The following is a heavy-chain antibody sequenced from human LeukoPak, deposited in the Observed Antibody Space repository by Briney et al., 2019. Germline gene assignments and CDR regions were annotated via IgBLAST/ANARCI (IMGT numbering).Heavy chain of an antibody. V-gene: IGHV1-18*01. CDR1: GYTFTSYG. J-gene: IGHJ3*02. CDR3: ARDQDTMVWGVIGAFDI. CDR2: ISAYNGNT. D-gene: IGHD3-10*01. Sequence: ASVKVSCKASGYTFTSYGISWVRQAPGQGLEWMGWISAYNGNTNYAQKLQGRVTMTTDTSTSTAYMELSRLRSEDTAVYYCARDQDTMVWGVIGAFDIWGEGTMVTVSS.